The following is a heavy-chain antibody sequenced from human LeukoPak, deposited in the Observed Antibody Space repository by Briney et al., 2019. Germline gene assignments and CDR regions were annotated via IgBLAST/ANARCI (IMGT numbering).Heavy chain of an antibody. J-gene: IGHJ4*02. CDR2: VSYSGST. D-gene: IGHD6-13*01. V-gene: IGHV4-59*08. CDR3: ARQGRAAALHY. Sequence: SETLSLTCTVSGGSISSYYWTWIRQPPGKGLEWIGYVSYSGSTNYNPSLKSRVTISVDTSKNQFSLKLSSVTAADTAVYYCARQGRAAALHYRGQGTLVTVSS. CDR1: GGSISSYY.